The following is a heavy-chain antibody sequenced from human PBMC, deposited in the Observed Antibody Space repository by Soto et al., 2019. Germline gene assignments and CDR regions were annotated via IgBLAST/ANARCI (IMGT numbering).Heavy chain of an antibody. CDR2: ISSSGVVL. CDR3: ARRVGDGYNSIFDY. CDR1: AFTFSDYY. J-gene: IGHJ4*02. D-gene: IGHD5-12*01. Sequence: QVQLVESGGGLVKPGGSLRLSCAASAFTFSDYYMSWIRQAPGKGLEWVSHISSSGVVLYYADSVKGRFTISRDNAKNALYLQMNSLRAEDTAVYFCARRVGDGYNSIFDYWGQGTLGTVSS. V-gene: IGHV3-11*01.